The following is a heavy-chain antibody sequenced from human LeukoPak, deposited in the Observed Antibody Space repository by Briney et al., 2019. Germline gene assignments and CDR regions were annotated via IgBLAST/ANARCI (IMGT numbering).Heavy chain of an antibody. V-gene: IGHV4-39*07. CDR3: ARDEAMAND. CDR1: GGSITSSSYY. D-gene: IGHD5-18*01. Sequence: SETLSLTCSVSGGSITSSSYYWGWIRQPPEKGLEWIGSIYHTGGTNYNPSLKSRVTISVDTSKNQFSLKLSSVTAADTAVYYCARDEAMANDWGQGTLVTVSS. CDR2: IYHTGGT. J-gene: IGHJ4*02.